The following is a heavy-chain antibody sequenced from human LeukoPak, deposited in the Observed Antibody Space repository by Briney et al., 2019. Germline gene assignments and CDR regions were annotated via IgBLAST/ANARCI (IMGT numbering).Heavy chain of an antibody. Sequence: GGSLRLSCAASGFTFSSYWMHWVRQAPGKGLVWVSRINTDGSSTSYADSVKGRFTISRDNAKNTLYLQMNSLRAEDTAVYYCAKDLDPQGVVGATFDYWGQGTLVTVSS. CDR2: INTDGSST. V-gene: IGHV3-74*01. CDR1: GFTFSSYW. D-gene: IGHD1-26*01. CDR3: AKDLDPQGVVGATFDY. J-gene: IGHJ4*02.